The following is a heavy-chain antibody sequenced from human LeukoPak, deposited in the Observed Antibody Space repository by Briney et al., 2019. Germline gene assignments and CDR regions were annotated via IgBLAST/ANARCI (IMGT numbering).Heavy chain of an antibody. D-gene: IGHD3-16*02. CDR1: GGSISSGGYY. CDR3: ARRQILRWGELSLRGAFDI. V-gene: IGHV4-30-2*01. CDR2: IYHSGST. Sequence: KPSETLSLTCTVSGGSISSGGYYWSWIRQPPGKGLEWIGYIYHSGSTYYNPSLKSRVTISVDRSKNQFPLKLSSVAAADTAVYYCARRQILRWGELSLRGAFDIWGQGTMVTVSS. J-gene: IGHJ3*02.